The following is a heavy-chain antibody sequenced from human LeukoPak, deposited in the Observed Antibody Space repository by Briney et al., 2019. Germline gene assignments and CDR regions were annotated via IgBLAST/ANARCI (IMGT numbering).Heavy chain of an antibody. D-gene: IGHD3-3*01. Sequence: SETLSLTCTVSGGSISSGSYYWSWIRQPAGKGLEWIGRIYTSGSTNYNPSLKSRVTISVDTSKNQFSLKLSSVTAADTAVYYYARDRGSGYYDNAFDIWGQGTMVTVSS. CDR2: IYTSGST. V-gene: IGHV4-61*02. CDR1: GGSISSGSYY. J-gene: IGHJ3*02. CDR3: ARDRGSGYYDNAFDI.